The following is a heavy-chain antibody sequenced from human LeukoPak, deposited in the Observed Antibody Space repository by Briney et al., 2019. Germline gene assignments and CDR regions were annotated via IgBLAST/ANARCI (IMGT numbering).Heavy chain of an antibody. CDR1: GFTFSSYS. J-gene: IGHJ3*02. D-gene: IGHD3-16*01. CDR3: ARDGRNYDYVWGSPSPGAFDI. Sequence: PGGSLRLSCAASGFTFSSYSMNWVRQTPGKGREWVSSISSSSRYIYYADSVKGRFTISRDNAKNSLYLQMNSLRAEDTAVYYCARDGRNYDYVWGSPSPGAFDIWGQGTMVTVSS. CDR2: ISSSSRYI. V-gene: IGHV3-21*01.